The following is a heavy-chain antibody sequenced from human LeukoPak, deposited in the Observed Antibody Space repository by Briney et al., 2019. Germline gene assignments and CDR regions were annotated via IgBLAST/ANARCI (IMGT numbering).Heavy chain of an antibody. J-gene: IGHJ4*02. CDR3: ARDYYDSSGYYLGADY. V-gene: IGHV4-59*12. Sequence: SETLSLTCTVSGGSISSYYWSWIRQPPGKGLEWIGYIYYSGSTNYNPSLKSRVTISVDTSKNQFSLKLSTVTAADTAVYYCARDYYDSSGYYLGADYWGQGTLLTVSS. CDR1: GGSISSYY. CDR2: IYYSGST. D-gene: IGHD3-22*01.